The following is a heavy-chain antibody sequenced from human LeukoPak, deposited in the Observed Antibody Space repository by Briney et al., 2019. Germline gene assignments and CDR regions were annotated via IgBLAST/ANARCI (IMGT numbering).Heavy chain of an antibody. CDR3: AKDRQGAFDI. CDR1: GFTFSSYG. V-gene: IGHV3-30*18. CDR2: ISYDGSNK. Sequence: GRSLRPSCAASGFTFSSYGMHWVRQAPGKGLEWVAVISYDGSNKYYADSVKGRFTISRDNSKNTLYLQMNSLRAEDTAVYYCAKDRQGAFDIWGQGTMVTVSS. J-gene: IGHJ3*02.